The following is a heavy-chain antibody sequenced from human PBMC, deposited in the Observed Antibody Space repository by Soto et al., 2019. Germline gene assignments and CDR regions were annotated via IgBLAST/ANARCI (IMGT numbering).Heavy chain of an antibody. Sequence: PPETLSLTCTVSGGSISSYYCSWIRQPPGKGLEWIGYIYYSGSTNYNPSLKSRVTISVDTSKNQFSLKLSSVTAADTAVYYCARSSADYGDYPEYFQHWGQGTLVTVSS. CDR2: IYYSGST. J-gene: IGHJ1*01. V-gene: IGHV4-59*01. D-gene: IGHD4-17*01. CDR1: GGSISSYY. CDR3: ARSSADYGDYPEYFQH.